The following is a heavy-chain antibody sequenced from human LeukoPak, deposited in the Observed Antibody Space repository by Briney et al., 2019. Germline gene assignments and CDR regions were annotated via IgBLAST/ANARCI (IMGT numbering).Heavy chain of an antibody. J-gene: IGHJ4*02. CDR2: ISSSGSTI. V-gene: IGHV3-48*03. CDR1: GFTFSSYE. Sequence: GGSLRLSCAASGFTFSSYEMNWVRQAPGKGLEWVSYISSSGSTIYYADSVKGRFTISRDNSKNTLYLQMNSLRAEDTAVYYCAKDSDYGTFDYWGQGTLVTVSS. CDR3: AKDSDYGTFDY. D-gene: IGHD4-17*01.